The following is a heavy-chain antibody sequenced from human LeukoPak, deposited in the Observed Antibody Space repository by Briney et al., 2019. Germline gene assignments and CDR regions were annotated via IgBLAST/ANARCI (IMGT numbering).Heavy chain of an antibody. Sequence: QLGGSLRLSCAASGFTFSSYAMSWVRQAPGKGLEWVSAISGSGGSTYYADSVKGRFTISRDNSKNTLYLQMNSLRAEDTAVYYCAKDLFPLSSRTCFDYWGQGTLVTVSS. CDR1: GFTFSSYA. CDR2: ISGSGGST. V-gene: IGHV3-23*01. CDR3: AKDLFPLSSRTCFDY. J-gene: IGHJ4*02. D-gene: IGHD6-13*01.